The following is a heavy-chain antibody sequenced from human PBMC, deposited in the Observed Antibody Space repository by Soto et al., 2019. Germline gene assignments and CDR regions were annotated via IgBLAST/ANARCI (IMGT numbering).Heavy chain of an antibody. Sequence: SETLSLTCAVYGGSFSGYYWSWIRQPPGKGLEWIGEINHSGSTNYNPSLKSRVTISVDTSKNQFSLKLSSVTAADTAVYYCARGWKFFSAAGTEGQNLSFDYWGQGTLVTVSS. CDR3: ARGWKFFSAAGTEGQNLSFDY. D-gene: IGHD6-13*01. CDR1: GGSFSGYY. J-gene: IGHJ4*02. V-gene: IGHV4-34*01. CDR2: INHSGST.